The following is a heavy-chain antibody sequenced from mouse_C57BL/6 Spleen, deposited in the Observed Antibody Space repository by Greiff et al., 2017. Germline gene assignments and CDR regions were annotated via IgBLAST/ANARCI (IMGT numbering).Heavy chain of an antibody. Sequence: QVQLQQSGPGLVQPSQSLSITCTVSGFSLTSYGVHWVRQSPGKGLEWLGVLWSGGSTDYNAAFISRLSISKDNSKSQVFFKMNSLQADDTAIYYCARSYGNSWYFDVWGTGTTVTVSS. V-gene: IGHV2-2*01. J-gene: IGHJ1*03. CDR3: ARSYGNSWYFDV. D-gene: IGHD2-1*01. CDR2: LWSGGST. CDR1: GFSLTSYG.